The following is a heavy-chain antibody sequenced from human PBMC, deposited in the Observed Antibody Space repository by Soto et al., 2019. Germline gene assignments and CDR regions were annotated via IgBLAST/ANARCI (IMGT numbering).Heavy chain of an antibody. CDR3: AGTQFDTSGYYPSGLEL. V-gene: IGHV1-69*01. CDR1: GGTFKSYV. J-gene: IGHJ4*02. D-gene: IGHD3-22*01. CDR2: IILFLGSA. Sequence: QVQLEQSGAEVEKPGSSVKVSCKPSGGTFKSYVLNWVRQAPGQGLEWMGGIILFLGSADYAQKFQDRVTVTADESTSTAYLELSSLRSEDSAVYYCAGTQFDTSGYYPSGLELWGQGTLVTVAS.